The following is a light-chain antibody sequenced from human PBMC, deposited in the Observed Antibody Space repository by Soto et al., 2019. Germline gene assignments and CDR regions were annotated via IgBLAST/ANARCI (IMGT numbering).Light chain of an antibody. CDR1: QTVNNNY. J-gene: IGKJ4*01. Sequence: EVVLTQSPGTLSLSPGERATLSCRASQTVNNNYLAWYQQKPGRAPRLLIFGASNRATGIPGRFSGSASGTDFTLTISGLEPEDFAVYYCQQYYTTPLTFGGGTKV. CDR2: GAS. CDR3: QQYYTTPLT. V-gene: IGKV3-20*01.